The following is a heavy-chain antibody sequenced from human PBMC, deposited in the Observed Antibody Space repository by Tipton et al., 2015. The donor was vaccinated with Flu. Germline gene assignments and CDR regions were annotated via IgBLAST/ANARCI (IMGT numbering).Heavy chain of an antibody. Sequence: SLRLSCAASGLTFSDYAINWVRQAPGKGLEWVSVTSGGGDTTYYADSVKGRFTVSRDNSEDTLYLQMNSLRADDTAVYYCAKTPYYDILTGYYWFFDLWGRGTQVTVSS. V-gene: IGHV3-23*01. D-gene: IGHD3-9*01. CDR2: TSGGGDTT. CDR1: GLTFSDYA. CDR3: AKTPYYDILTGYYWFFDL. J-gene: IGHJ2*01.